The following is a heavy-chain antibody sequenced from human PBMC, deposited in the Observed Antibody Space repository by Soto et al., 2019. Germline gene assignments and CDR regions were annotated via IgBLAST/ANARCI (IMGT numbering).Heavy chain of an antibody. CDR1: GGSISSGGYS. CDR2: IYHSGST. J-gene: IGHJ5*02. Sequence: QLQLQESGSGLVKPSQTLSLTCAVSGGSISSGGYSWSWIRQPPGKGLEWIGYIYHSGSTYYNPSLKRRVTISVDRSKNQFSLRLSSVTAADTAVYYCARAGPHHGSSGWFDPWGQGTLVTVSS. V-gene: IGHV4-30-2*01. D-gene: IGHD3-10*01. CDR3: ARAGPHHGSSGWFDP.